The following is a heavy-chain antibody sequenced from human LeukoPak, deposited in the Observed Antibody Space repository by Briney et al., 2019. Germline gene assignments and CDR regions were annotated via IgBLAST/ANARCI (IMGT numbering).Heavy chain of an antibody. Sequence: GGSLRLSCAVSGFTFSDYAMTWVRQAPGKGLEWVSAISGSGRITYYPDSVRGRFSISRDNSKNTLYLRIISLRAEDTAVYYCAREEVTSTTSHFDLWGRGTLVTVSS. CDR3: AREEVTSTTSHFDL. V-gene: IGHV3-23*01. D-gene: IGHD2-2*01. J-gene: IGHJ2*01. CDR1: GFTFSDYA. CDR2: ISGSGRIT.